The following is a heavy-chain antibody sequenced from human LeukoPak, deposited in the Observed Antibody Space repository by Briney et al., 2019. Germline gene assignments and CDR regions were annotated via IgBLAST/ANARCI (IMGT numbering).Heavy chain of an antibody. V-gene: IGHV3-43D*03. Sequence: GGSLRLSCAASGFTFDDYAMHWVRQAPGKGLEWVSLISWDGGSTYYADSVKGRFTISRDNAKNSLSLQMNSLRAEDTAVYYCARGTYCTNSTCYPLGVFDVWGQGTMVSVSS. CDR1: GFTFDDYA. D-gene: IGHD2-8*01. J-gene: IGHJ3*01. CDR3: ARGTYCTNSTCYPLGVFDV. CDR2: ISWDGGST.